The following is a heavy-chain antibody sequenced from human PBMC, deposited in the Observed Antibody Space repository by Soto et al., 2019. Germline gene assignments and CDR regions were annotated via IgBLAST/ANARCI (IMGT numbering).Heavy chain of an antibody. D-gene: IGHD3-3*01. CDR2: INSDGSST. J-gene: IGHJ3*01. V-gene: IGHV3-74*01. Sequence: TGGSLRLSCAESGFTFSSYWMHWVRQAPGKGLVWVSRINSDGSSTSYADSVKGRFTISRDNAKNTLYLQMNSLRAEDTAVYYCARVPFRFGPGVWGQGIMVTVSS. CDR3: ARVPFRFGPGV. CDR1: GFTFSSYW.